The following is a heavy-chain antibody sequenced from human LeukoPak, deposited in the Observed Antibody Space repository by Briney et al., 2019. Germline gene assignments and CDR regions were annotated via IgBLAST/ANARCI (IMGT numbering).Heavy chain of an antibody. CDR3: ARGVVKREYYYYYYGMDV. J-gene: IGHJ6*02. D-gene: IGHD4-23*01. CDR1: GGSISSGSYY. Sequence: PSQTLSLTCTDSGGSISSGSYYWSWIRQPAGKGLEWIGYIYYSGSTNYNPSLKSRVTISVDTSKNQFSLKLSSVTAADTAVYYCARGVVKREYYYYYYGMDVWGQGTTVTVSS. CDR2: IYYSGST. V-gene: IGHV4-61*10.